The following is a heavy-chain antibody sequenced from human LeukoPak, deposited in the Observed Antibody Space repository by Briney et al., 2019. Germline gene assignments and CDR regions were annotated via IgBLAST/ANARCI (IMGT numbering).Heavy chain of an antibody. D-gene: IGHD2-21*02. CDR2: ISPYDGDT. V-gene: IGHV1-18*01. CDR3: ARDYCTRGGDCYKEDLFDP. J-gene: IGHJ5*02. CDR1: GYTLGIYG. Sequence: GASVKVSCKASGYTLGIYGISWVRQAPGQDLDWMAWISPYDGDTNYAQKFEGRVNMTTETSKNTAYMELRSLRSDDTAIYYCARDYCTRGGDCYKEDLFDPWGQGTMVTVSA.